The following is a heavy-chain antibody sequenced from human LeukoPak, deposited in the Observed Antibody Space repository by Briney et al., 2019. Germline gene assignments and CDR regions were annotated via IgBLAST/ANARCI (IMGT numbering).Heavy chain of an antibody. CDR2: INHSGST. V-gene: IGHV4-34*01. CDR3: ARHGRWNYYGSGSYYWSWFDP. J-gene: IGHJ5*02. CDR1: GGSFSGYY. D-gene: IGHD3-10*01. Sequence: SETLSLTCAVYGGSFSGYYWSWIRQPPGKGLEWIGEINHSGSTNYNPSLKSRVTISVDTSKNQFSLKLSSVTAADTAVYYCARHGRWNYYGSGSYYWSWFDPWGQGTLVTVSS.